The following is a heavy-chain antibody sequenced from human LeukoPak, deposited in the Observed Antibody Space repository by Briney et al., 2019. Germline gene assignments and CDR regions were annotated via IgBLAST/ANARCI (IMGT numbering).Heavy chain of an antibody. V-gene: IGHV4-59*08. CDR1: GGSIGTYY. J-gene: IGHJ5*02. D-gene: IGHD7-27*01. Sequence: PSETLSLTCTVSGGSIGTYYWSWIRQPPGKGLEWIGYIYYSGRTNYSPSLESRVTLSVDTSKNQCSLNLSSVTAADTAVYYCATRISGPWSQGTLVTVSS. CDR3: ATRISGP. CDR2: IYYSGRT.